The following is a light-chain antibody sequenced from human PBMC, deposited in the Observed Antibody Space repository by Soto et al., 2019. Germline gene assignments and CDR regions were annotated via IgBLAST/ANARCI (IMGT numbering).Light chain of an antibody. CDR2: EVS. CDR1: SNDVGHSSF. J-gene: IGLJ1*01. Sequence: QSVLTQPPSASGSPGQSVTISCTGNSNDVGHSSFISWYQQHPGKGPKLIIYEVSKRPSGVPDRFYGSKSGNTASLSVSVLQDEDEADYFCNAQADNGKHVFGTGTKLTVL. CDR3: NAQADNGKHV. V-gene: IGLV2-8*01.